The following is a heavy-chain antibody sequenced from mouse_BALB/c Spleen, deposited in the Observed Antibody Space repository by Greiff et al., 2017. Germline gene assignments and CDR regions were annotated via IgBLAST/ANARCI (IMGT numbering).Heavy chain of an antibody. J-gene: IGHJ1*01. CDR2: ISYDGSN. CDR1: GYSITSGYY. V-gene: IGHV3-6*02. CDR3: ARDRYDGSYWYFDV. Sequence: VQLKESGPGLVKPSQSLSLTCSVTGYSITSGYYWNWIRQFPGNKLEWMGYISYDGSNNYNPSLKNRISITRDTSKNQFFLKLNSVTTEDTATYYCARDRYDGSYWYFDVWGAGTTVTVSS. D-gene: IGHD2-14*01.